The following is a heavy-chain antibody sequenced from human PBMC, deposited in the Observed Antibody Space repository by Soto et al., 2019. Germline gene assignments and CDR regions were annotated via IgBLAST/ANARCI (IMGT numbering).Heavy chain of an antibody. D-gene: IGHD2-2*01. CDR1: GFTFRSYG. Sequence: GGSLRLSCAASGFTFRSYGMHWVRQAPGKGLEWVAVISNDGSNEYHADSVKGRFIISRDNSKNTMYLQMDSLRAEDTAVYYCAKDRSSSRYYYYGMHVWGQGTTVTVSS. CDR2: ISNDGSNE. V-gene: IGHV3-30*18. CDR3: AKDRSSSRYYYYGMHV. J-gene: IGHJ6*02.